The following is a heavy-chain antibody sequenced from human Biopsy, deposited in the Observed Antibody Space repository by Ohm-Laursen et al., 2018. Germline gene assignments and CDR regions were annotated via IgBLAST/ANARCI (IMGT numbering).Heavy chain of an antibody. CDR3: GRDALGGGSYRFFY. J-gene: IGHJ4*02. CDR1: GGTFTNYA. CDR2: IIPIFGTA. Sequence: GASVKVSCKASGGTFTNYAISSVRQAPGQGLEWMGGIIPIFGTANYAQKFQGRVTITADESTSTAYVELSSLRSDDTAVYYCGRDALGGGSYRFFYWGQGSLVTVSS. D-gene: IGHD1-26*01. V-gene: IGHV1-69*13.